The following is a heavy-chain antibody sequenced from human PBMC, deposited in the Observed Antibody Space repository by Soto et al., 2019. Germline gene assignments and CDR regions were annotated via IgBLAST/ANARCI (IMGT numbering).Heavy chain of an antibody. J-gene: IGHJ6*02. CDR2: INPNSGGT. CDR1: GYTFTGYY. D-gene: IGHD6-19*01. CDR3: ARATHYPEAGTNYYYYGMDV. V-gene: IGHV1-2*04. Sequence: ASVKVSCKASGYTFTGYYMHCVRQAPGQGLEWMGWINPNSGGTNYAQKFQGWVTMTRDTSISTAYMELSRLRSDDTAVYYCARATHYPEAGTNYYYYGMDVWGQGTTVTVSS.